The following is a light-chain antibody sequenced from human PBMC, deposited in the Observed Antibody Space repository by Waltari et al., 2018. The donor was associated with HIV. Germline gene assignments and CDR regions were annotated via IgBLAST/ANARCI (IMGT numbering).Light chain of an antibody. J-gene: IGLJ2*01. CDR1: SSLVGASNL. V-gene: IGLV2-23*02. Sequence: QSVLTQPAPVSASPGPAFTISCTAASSLVGASNLVPWYQQHAGKAPKLMIFAVTPRPSGVSDRFSGSRSGNTASLTISGLQADDEGDYYCCSYTGTGVVFGGGTKLTVL. CDR2: AVT. CDR3: CSYTGTGVV.